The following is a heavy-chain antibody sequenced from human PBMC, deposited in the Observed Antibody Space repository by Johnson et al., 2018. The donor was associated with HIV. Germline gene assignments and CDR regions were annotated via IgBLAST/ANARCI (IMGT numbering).Heavy chain of an antibody. CDR1: GFTFDDYG. Sequence: VQLVESGGRVVRRGGSLRLSCAASGFTFDDYGMSWVRQGPGKGLEWVSGIDWHGGSTGYADSVKGRFTISRDNTKNSMHLQMNSLRGEDTALYYCARGFVRISMILVADAFDLWGQGTMVTVSS. V-gene: IGHV3-20*04. J-gene: IGHJ3*01. CDR2: IDWHGGST. D-gene: IGHD3-22*01. CDR3: ARGFVRISMILVADAFDL.